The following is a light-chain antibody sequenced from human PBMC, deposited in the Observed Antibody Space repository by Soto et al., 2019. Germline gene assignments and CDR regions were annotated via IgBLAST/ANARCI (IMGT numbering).Light chain of an antibody. CDR1: QSVLYSSNNKNY. V-gene: IGKV4-1*01. J-gene: IGKJ2*01. CDR3: QQYYSNPPMYT. CDR2: WAS. Sequence: DIVMTQSPDSLAVSLGERATINCKSSQSVLYSSNNKNYLAWYQQKPGQPPKLLIYWASTRESGVPDRFSGSGSGTDFTLNISSLQAEDVAVYYCQQYYSNPPMYTFGQGTKLEIK.